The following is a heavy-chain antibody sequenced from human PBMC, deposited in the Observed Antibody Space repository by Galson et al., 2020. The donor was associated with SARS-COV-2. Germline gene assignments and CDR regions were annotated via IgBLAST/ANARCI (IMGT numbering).Heavy chain of an antibody. Sequence: SDTLSLTCPVSGGSISRSSFYWDWIRLPPGTGLEWIGSIYYRGSPHYNPSLESRVTMSVDTSKNQFSLKLSSVTAADSAVYYCAKSHSSSWYHFDFWGPGTLVTVSS. V-gene: IGHV4-39*01. J-gene: IGHJ4*02. CDR1: GGSISRSSFY. CDR3: AKSHSSSWYHFDF. CDR2: IYYRGSP. D-gene: IGHD6-13*01.